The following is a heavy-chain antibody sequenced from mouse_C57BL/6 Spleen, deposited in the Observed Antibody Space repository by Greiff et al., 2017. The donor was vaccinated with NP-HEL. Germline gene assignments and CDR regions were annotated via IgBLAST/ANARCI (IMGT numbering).Heavy chain of an antibody. CDR2: IRSKSNNYAT. V-gene: IGHV10-1*01. D-gene: IGHD3-2*02. CDR1: GFSFNTYA. Sequence: EVQLVESGGGLVQPKGSLKLSCAASGFSFNTYAMNWVRQAPGKGVEWVARIRSKSNNYATYYADSVKDRFTISRDDSESMLYLQMNNLKTEDTAMYYCVRQLRLGAMDYWGQGTSVTVSS. J-gene: IGHJ4*01. CDR3: VRQLRLGAMDY.